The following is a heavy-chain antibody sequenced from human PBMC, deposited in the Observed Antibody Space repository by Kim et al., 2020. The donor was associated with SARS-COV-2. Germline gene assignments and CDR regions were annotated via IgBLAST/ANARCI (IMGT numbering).Heavy chain of an antibody. Sequence: GASLRLSCAASGVTVSSNYMSWLRQAPGKGLEWLSVIYSGDKTYYVESVKGRLTISRDNSKNTLYLQMSSLRVEDTAVYYCATNLAAAGVVWGQGTLVT. D-gene: IGHD6-13*01. V-gene: IGHV3-66*01. J-gene: IGHJ4*02. CDR3: ATNLAAAGVV. CDR2: IYSGDKT. CDR1: GVTVSSNY.